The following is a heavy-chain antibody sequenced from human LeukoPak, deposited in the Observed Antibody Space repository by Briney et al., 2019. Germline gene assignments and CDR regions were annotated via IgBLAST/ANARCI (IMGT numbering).Heavy chain of an antibody. V-gene: IGHV3-7*05. D-gene: IGHD1-1*01. CDR3: ARGRHDAFDI. J-gene: IGHJ3*02. Sequence: PGGSLRLSCAASGFXFSSYWITWVRQAPGKGLEWVANIKQDGSEKHYVDSVKGRFTISRDNAKNSLFLQMNSLRAEDTAVYYCARGRHDAFDIWGQGTMVTVSS. CDR2: IKQDGSEK. CDR1: GFXFSSYW.